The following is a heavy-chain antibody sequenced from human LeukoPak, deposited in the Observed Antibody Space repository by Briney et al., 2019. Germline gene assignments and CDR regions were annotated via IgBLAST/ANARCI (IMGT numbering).Heavy chain of an antibody. CDR1: GFTFSYYS. CDR2: ISSSSSLI. J-gene: IGHJ6*03. Sequence: GGSLRLSCAASGFTFSYYSMNWVRQAPGRGLEWVSCISSSSSLIFYSDSVRGRFTISRDNAKSFLYLHMNSLRVEDTAVYCCAKVDRGDYSSSPVPYYNYYMNVWGKGTTVTVSS. CDR3: AKVDRGDYSSSPVPYYNYYMNV. V-gene: IGHV3-21*01. D-gene: IGHD6-13*01.